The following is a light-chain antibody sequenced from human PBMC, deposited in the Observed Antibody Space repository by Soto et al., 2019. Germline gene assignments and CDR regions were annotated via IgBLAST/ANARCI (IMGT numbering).Light chain of an antibody. V-gene: IGLV2-8*01. CDR3: SSSAGSNNFVV. CDR2: EGS. Sequence: QSALTQPPSASGSPGQSVTISCTGTSSDVGGYNYVSWYQQHTGKAPKLMLYEGSKQPSGVPDRFSGSKSCNTASLTVSAIQEADEADDYCSSSAGSNNFVVFGGGTKLTVL. J-gene: IGLJ2*01. CDR1: SSDVGGYNY.